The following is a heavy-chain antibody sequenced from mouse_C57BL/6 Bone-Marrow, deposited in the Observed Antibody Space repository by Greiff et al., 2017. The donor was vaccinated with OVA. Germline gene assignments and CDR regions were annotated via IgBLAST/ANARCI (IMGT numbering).Heavy chain of an antibody. Sequence: VQLQQSGAELVRPGASVKLSCTASGFNIKDDYMHWVKQRPEPGLELIGWIDPENGDTEYASKFQGKATITADTSSNTAYLQLSSLTSEDTAVYYCTSYGNFDYWGQGTTLTVSS. CDR2: IDPENGDT. D-gene: IGHD2-1*01. V-gene: IGHV14-4*01. CDR1: GFNIKDDY. J-gene: IGHJ2*01. CDR3: TSYGNFDY.